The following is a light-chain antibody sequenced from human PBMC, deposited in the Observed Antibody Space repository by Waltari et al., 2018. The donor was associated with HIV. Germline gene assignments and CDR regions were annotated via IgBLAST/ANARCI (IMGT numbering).Light chain of an antibody. J-gene: IGLJ2*01. CDR1: SSNIGSNY. V-gene: IGLV1-47*01. CDR2: RYK. CDR3: AAWDDSLSGVV. Sequence: QSVLTQPPSASGTPGQRVTISCSGSSSNIGSNYVYWYQQRPGTAPKLLIYRYKHRPCGVPDRFTVSKSGTSASLAISGLRSQDEADYYCAAWDDSLSGVVFGGGTKLTVL.